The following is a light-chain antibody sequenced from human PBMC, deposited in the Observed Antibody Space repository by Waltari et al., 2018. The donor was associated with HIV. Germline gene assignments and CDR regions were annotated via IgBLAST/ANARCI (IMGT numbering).Light chain of an antibody. CDR2: DVS. Sequence: QSALTQPASVSGSPGQSITISCTGTSSDVGGYNHVSWYQQHPGKAPKLMIYDVSKRASGGSNRFSGSKSGNTDSRTISGLQAEDEAEYYCSSYTSSSTLYVFGTGTKVTVL. J-gene: IGLJ1*01. CDR1: SSDVGGYNH. CDR3: SSYTSSSTLYV. V-gene: IGLV2-14*01.